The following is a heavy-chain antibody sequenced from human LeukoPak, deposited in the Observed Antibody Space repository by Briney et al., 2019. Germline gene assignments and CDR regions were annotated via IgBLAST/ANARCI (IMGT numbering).Heavy chain of an antibody. CDR2: IYHSGST. CDR1: GGSISSGGYS. V-gene: IGHV4-30-2*01. D-gene: IGHD3-3*01. J-gene: IGHJ3*02. CDR3: ARGYDFWSGYNDI. Sequence: SETLSLTCAVSGGSISSGGYSWSWIRQPPGKGLEWIGYIYHSGSTYYNPSLKSRVTISVDRSKNQFSLKLGSVTAADTAVYYCARGYDFWSGYNDIWGQGTMVTVSS.